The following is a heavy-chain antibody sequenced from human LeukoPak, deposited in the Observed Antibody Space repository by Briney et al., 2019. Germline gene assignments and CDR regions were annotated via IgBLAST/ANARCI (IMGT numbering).Heavy chain of an antibody. CDR3: ARLQTAVVPAATLGFDS. V-gene: IGHV1-69*06. CDR1: GGTFSSYA. CDR2: IIPIFGTA. D-gene: IGHD2-2*01. Sequence: GASVKVSCKASGGTFSSYAISWVRQAPGQGLEWMGGIIPIFGTANYAQKFQGRVTITADKSTSTAYMELSSLRAEDTAIYYCARLQTAVVPAATLGFDSWGQGTLVTVSS. J-gene: IGHJ4*02.